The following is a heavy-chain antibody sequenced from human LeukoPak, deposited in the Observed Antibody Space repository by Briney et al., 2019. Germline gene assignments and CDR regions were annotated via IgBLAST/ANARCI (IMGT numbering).Heavy chain of an antibody. CDR3: VRDFDWGPDY. J-gene: IGHJ4*02. CDR1: GFTFTDHY. V-gene: IGHV1-2*02. CDR2: INGKSGAT. D-gene: IGHD3-9*01. Sequence: ASVKVSCKASGFTFTDHYLHWVRQVPGQGLEWMGWINGKSGATFYAQKFQDRITVTRDASINTMYLELNRLTSDDTAVYYCVRDFDWGPDYWGQGTLVAVSS.